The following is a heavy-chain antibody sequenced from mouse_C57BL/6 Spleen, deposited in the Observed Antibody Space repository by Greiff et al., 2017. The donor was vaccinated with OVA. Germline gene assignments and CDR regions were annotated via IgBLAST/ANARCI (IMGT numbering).Heavy chain of an antibody. CDR1: GYAFSSSW. V-gene: IGHV1-82*01. CDR3: ARDSNYGYFDY. J-gene: IGHJ2*01. CDR2: IYPGDGDT. Sequence: VQRVESGPELVKPGASVKISCKASGYAFSSSWMNWVKQRPGKGLEWIGRIYPGDGDTNYNGKFKGKATLTADKSSSTAYMQLSSLTSEDSAVYFCARDSNYGYFDYWGQGTTLTVSS. D-gene: IGHD2-5*01.